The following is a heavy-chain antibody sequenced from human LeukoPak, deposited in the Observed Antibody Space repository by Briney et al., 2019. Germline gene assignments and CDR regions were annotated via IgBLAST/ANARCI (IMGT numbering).Heavy chain of an antibody. V-gene: IGHV4-39*07. D-gene: IGHD6-19*01. CDR1: GGSISSYY. CDR2: IYYSGST. Sequence: SETLSLTCTVSGGSISSYYWGWIRQPPGKGLEWIGSIYYSGSTFDNPSLKSRVTISMDKSRNQFSLKLSSVTAADTAVYYCASNQWPSWYFDLWGRGTLVTVSA. J-gene: IGHJ2*01. CDR3: ASNQWPSWYFDL.